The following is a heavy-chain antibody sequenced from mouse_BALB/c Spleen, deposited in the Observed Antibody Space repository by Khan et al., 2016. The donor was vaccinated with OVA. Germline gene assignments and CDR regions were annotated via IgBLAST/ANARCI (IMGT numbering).Heavy chain of an antibody. CDR3: ARHDYAGIAY. J-gene: IGHJ3*01. CDR1: GFTFSDYY. V-gene: IGHV5-12*02. Sequence: ELVESGGGLVQPGGSLKLSCATSGFTFSDYYMYWVRQTPEKRLEWVAYISHGGGITYYPDTVKGRFTISRDNAKNTLYLQMSRLKSEDTAMYYCARHDYAGIAYWGQGTLVTVSA. D-gene: IGHD2-4*01. CDR2: ISHGGGIT.